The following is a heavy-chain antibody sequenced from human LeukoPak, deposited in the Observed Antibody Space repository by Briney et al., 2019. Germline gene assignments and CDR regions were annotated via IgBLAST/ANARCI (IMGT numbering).Heavy chain of an antibody. J-gene: IGHJ6*02. Sequence: GSLRLSCAASGFTFSSYAMHWVRQAPGKGLEWVAVISYDGSNKYYADSVKGRFTISRDNAKNTLYLQMNSLRAEDTAVYYCARDPGDVDTAEVYYYYYGMDVWGQGTTVTVSS. V-gene: IGHV3-30-3*01. CDR1: GFTFSSYA. D-gene: IGHD5-18*01. CDR2: ISYDGSNK. CDR3: ARDPGDVDTAEVYYYYYGMDV.